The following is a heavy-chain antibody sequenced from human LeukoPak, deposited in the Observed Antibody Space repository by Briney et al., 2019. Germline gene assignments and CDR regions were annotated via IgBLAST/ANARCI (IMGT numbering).Heavy chain of an antibody. J-gene: IGHJ1*01. CDR1: GFTFSSYG. V-gene: IGHV3-30*18. CDR2: ISYDGSNK. D-gene: IGHD4-17*01. CDR3: AKASTVTLGSS. Sequence: PGRSLRLSCAASGFTFSSYGMHWVRQAPGKGLEWVAVISYDGSNKYYADSVKGRFTISRDNSKNTLYLQMNSLRAEDTAVYYCAKASTVTLGSSWGQGTLVTVSS.